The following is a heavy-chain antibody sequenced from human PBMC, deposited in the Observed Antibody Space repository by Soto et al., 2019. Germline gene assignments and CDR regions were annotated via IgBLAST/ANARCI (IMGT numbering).Heavy chain of an antibody. D-gene: IGHD2-15*01. CDR1: GGSFSGYY. V-gene: IGHV4-34*01. Sequence: PSETLSLTCAVYGGSFSGYYWSWIRQPPGKGLEWIGEINHSESTNYNPSLKSRVTISVDTSKNQFSLKLSSVTAADTAVYYCASRSYCSGGSCYSPLDYWGQGTLVTVSS. CDR2: INHSEST. J-gene: IGHJ4*02. CDR3: ASRSYCSGGSCYSPLDY.